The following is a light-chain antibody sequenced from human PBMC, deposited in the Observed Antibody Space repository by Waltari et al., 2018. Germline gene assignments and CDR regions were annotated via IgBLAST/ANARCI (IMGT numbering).Light chain of an antibody. V-gene: IGKV3-15*01. J-gene: IGKJ2*01. CDR1: QSVSSN. Sequence: EIEMTQSPAALSVSPGERATLSCRASQSVSSNLAWYQQKVGQPPRLLIYGASTRATGIPARFSGSGSGTEFTLTISSLQSEDFAVYYGQQYRNWPLYTFGQGTKLEIK. CDR3: QQYRNWPLYT. CDR2: GAS.